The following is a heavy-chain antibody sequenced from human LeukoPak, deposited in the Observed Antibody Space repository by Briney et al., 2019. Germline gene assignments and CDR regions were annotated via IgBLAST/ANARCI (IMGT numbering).Heavy chain of an antibody. J-gene: IGHJ6*02. CDR1: GFTFSSYS. D-gene: IGHD2-2*01. V-gene: IGHV3-21*01. CDR3: ARDMEDIVVVPAAAYYYYYGMDV. Sequence: GGSLRLSCAASGFTFSSYSMNWVRQAPGKGLEWVSSISSSSSYIYYADSVKGRSTISRDNAKNSLYLQMNSLRAEDTAVYYCARDMEDIVVVPAAAYYYYYGMDVWGQGTTVTVSS. CDR2: ISSSSSYI.